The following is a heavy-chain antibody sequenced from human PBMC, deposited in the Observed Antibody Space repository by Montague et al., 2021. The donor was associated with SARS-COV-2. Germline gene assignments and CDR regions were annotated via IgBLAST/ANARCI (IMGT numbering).Heavy chain of an antibody. CDR1: GYSISDGYY. J-gene: IGHJ6*02. D-gene: IGHD3-3*01. Sequence: SETLSLTCTVSGYSISDGYYWVWFRQPPGKGLEWIGNIFQSGTTYYNPSLERRSTMSVDTSKNQFSLKLSSVTAADTAVYYCVREHWENYYDVWSGTNLASDYPYYGMDVWGQGTTVTVSS. CDR3: VREHWENYYDVWSGTNLASDYPYYGMDV. V-gene: IGHV4-38-2*02. CDR2: IFQSGTT.